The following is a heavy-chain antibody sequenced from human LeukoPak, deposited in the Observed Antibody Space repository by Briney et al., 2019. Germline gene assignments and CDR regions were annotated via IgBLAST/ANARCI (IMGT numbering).Heavy chain of an antibody. D-gene: IGHD5-12*01. V-gene: IGHV7-4-1*02. J-gene: IGHJ5*02. Sequence: ASVKVSCKASGYTFTNSDINWVRQAPGQGLEWMGWINTNTGNPTYAQGFTGRFVFSLDTSVSTAYLQISSLKAEDTAVYYCARDLAVVATILNPWGQGTLVTVSS. CDR2: INTNTGNP. CDR1: GYTFTNSD. CDR3: ARDLAVVATILNP.